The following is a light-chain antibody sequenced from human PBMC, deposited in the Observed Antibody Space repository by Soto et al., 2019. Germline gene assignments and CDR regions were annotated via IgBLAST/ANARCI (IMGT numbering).Light chain of an antibody. CDR2: EGS. CDR1: SSDVGSYNL. J-gene: IGLJ3*02. Sequence: QSALTQPASVSGSPGQSITISCTGTSSDVGSYNLVSWYQQHPGKAPKLMIYEGSKRPSGVSNRFSGSKSGNTASLTISGLQAEDEADYYCFSYAGSSTFEFGGGTKLTVL. V-gene: IGLV2-23*03. CDR3: FSYAGSSTFE.